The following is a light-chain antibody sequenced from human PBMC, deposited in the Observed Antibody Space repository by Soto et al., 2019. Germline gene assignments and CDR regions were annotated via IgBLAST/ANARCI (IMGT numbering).Light chain of an antibody. CDR3: QQYNSYWT. V-gene: IGKV1-5*03. J-gene: IGKJ5*01. CDR2: KAS. CDR1: QSISSW. Sequence: DIQMTQSPSTLSASVGDRVTITCRASQSISSWLAWYQQKPGKAPKLLIYKASSLESEVPSRFSGSGSGTEFTLTISSLQPDDFATYYCQQYNSYWTFGQGTRLEIK.